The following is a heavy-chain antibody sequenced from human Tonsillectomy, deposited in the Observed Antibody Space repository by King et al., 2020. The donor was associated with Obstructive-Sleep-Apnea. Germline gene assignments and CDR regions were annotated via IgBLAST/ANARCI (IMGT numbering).Heavy chain of an antibody. D-gene: IGHD3-10*01. CDR2: IYYSGGT. CDR3: ARDSGP. Sequence: LQLQESGPGLVKPSETLSLTCTVSGGSVSNSDYYWGWIRQPPGKGLEWIGYIYYSGGTYDNPSLQRRVTISIDTSKNQFSLKLSSVTAADTAVYYCARDSGPWGQGTLVTVSS. V-gene: IGHV4-39*07. CDR1: GGSVSNSDYY. J-gene: IGHJ4*02.